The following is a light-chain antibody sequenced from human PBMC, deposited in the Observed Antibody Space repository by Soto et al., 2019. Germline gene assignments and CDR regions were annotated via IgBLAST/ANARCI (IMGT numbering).Light chain of an antibody. Sequence: DIQMTQSPSTLSASVGDRVTITCRASQTLNRWLAWYQQQPGKAPNLLIYDASILESGVPSRFSGSGSGTEFNLTISGLQPDEFATYYCQQYMTYPLTFGGGTKVEIK. CDR2: DAS. CDR3: QQYMTYPLT. V-gene: IGKV1-5*01. J-gene: IGKJ4*01. CDR1: QTLNRW.